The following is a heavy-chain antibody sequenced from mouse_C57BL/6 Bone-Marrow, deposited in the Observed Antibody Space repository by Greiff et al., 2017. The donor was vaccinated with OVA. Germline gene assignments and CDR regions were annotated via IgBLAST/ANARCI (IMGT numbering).Heavy chain of an antibody. V-gene: IGHV1-42*01. CDR1: GYSFTGYY. Sequence: EVQLQQSGPELVKPGASVKISCKASGYSFTGYYMNWVKQSPEESLEWIGEINPSTGGTTYNQKFKAKATLTVDKSSSTAYMQLKSLTSEDSAVYYCARRVGYCDFYVWGTGTTVTVSS. CDR2: INPSTGGT. CDR3: ARRVGYCDFYV. J-gene: IGHJ1*03. D-gene: IGHD1-1*02.